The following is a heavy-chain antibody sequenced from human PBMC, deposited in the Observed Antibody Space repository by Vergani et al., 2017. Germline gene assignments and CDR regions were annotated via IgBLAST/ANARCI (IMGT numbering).Heavy chain of an antibody. V-gene: IGHV4-34*01. J-gene: IGHJ4*02. CDR1: GGFFSGYY. D-gene: IGHD7-27*01. CDR3: ARGEGNWGKVAKDFDY. CDR2: INHSGST. Sequence: QVQLQQWGAGLLKPSETLSLTCAVYGGFFSGYYWSWSRQPPGKGLEWIGEINHSGSTNYNPSRKSRVTISVDTSKNQFSLKLSAVTAADTAVYYGARGEGNWGKVAKDFDYWGQGTLVTVSS.